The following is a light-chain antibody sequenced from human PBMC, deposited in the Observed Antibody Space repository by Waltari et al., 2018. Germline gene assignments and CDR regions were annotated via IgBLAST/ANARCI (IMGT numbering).Light chain of an antibody. CDR2: GAS. Sequence: DIQMTQSPSSLSASIGDRVTISCRASQDIRNDLGWFQQKPGEAPRRLIYGASMLETGVPSSFSGSGSGTDFTLTIGSLQPEDFATYYCLQHKHYPFTFGPGTKVDVK. CDR3: LQHKHYPFT. V-gene: IGKV1-17*01. CDR1: QDIRND. J-gene: IGKJ3*01.